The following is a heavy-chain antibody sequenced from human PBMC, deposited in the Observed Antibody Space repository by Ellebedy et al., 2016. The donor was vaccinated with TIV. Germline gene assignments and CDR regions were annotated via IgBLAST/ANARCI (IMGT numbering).Heavy chain of an antibody. CDR3: ARSGYCSSTSCSYYYYGMDV. V-gene: IGHV3-23*01. CDR2: ISGSGGST. Sequence: GESLKISXAASGFTFSSYAMSWVRQAPGKGLEWVSAISGSGGSTYYADSVKGRFTISRDNSKNTLYLQMNSLRAEDTAVYYCARSGYCSSTSCSYYYYGMDVWGQGTTVTVSS. J-gene: IGHJ6*02. D-gene: IGHD2-2*01. CDR1: GFTFSSYA.